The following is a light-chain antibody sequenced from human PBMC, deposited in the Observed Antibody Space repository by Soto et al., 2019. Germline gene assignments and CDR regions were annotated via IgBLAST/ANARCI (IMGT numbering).Light chain of an antibody. Sequence: EVVMTQSPATQSVSPGERATLSCRASQSVGTNLAWYQQKPGQAPRLLIYGASTRATGIPARFSGSGSGTACTLTISSLQSEDLAVYYCQQYNKWPPLTFGGGTKVEIK. CDR2: GAS. CDR3: QQYNKWPPLT. V-gene: IGKV3-15*01. CDR1: QSVGTN. J-gene: IGKJ4*01.